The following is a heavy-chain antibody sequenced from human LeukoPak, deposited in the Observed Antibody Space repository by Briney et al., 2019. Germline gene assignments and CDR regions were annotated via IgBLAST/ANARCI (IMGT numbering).Heavy chain of an antibody. CDR2: IYYSGST. J-gene: IGHJ6*03. D-gene: IGHD2-15*01. Sequence: SETLSLTCTVSGGSISSYYWSWIRQPPGKGLEWDGYIYYSGSTNYNPSLKSRVTISVDTSRNQFSLKMSSVTAADTVVYYCARVQYCSGGSCYSGYYYYYMDVWGKGTTVTVSS. V-gene: IGHV4-59*01. CDR3: ARVQYCSGGSCYSGYYYYYMDV. CDR1: GGSISSYY.